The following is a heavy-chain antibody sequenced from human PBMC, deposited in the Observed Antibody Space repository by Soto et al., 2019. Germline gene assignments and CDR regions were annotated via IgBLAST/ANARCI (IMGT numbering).Heavy chain of an antibody. CDR3: AREGRYDSSGYPRNRPLN. CDR1: GFTFSSYA. V-gene: IGHV3-30-3*01. Sequence: QVQLVESGGGVVQPGRSLTLSCAASGFTFSSYAVHWVRQAPGKGLEWVAVISYDGSNKYYADSVKGRFTISRDNSKNTLYLQMKSLRPEDTAVYYCAREGRYDSSGYPRNRPLNWGLGTLVTVSS. D-gene: IGHD3-22*01. J-gene: IGHJ4*02. CDR2: ISYDGSNK.